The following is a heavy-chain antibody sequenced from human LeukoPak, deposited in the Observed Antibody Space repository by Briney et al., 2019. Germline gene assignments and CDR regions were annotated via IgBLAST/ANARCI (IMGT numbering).Heavy chain of an antibody. Sequence: SETLSLTCAVYGESFSDYYWSWIRQPPGKGLEWIGDINHSGTTNYNPSLKSRVTMSVDTSKKHFSLKLSSVTAADTAIYYCARRYPSVRGVNLRPQEVRKYYFDYWGQGNLVTVSS. V-gene: IGHV4-34*01. D-gene: IGHD3-10*01. CDR2: INHSGTT. CDR3: ARRYPSVRGVNLRPQEVRKYYFDY. CDR1: GESFSDYY. J-gene: IGHJ4*02.